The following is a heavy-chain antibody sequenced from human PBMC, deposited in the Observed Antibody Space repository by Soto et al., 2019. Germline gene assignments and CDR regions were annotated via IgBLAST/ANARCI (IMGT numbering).Heavy chain of an antibody. CDR3: AIHGDYGGNSITNYYYGLDV. D-gene: IGHD4-17*01. CDR2: INHSGST. CDR1: GGSFSGYY. Sequence: SETLSLTCAVYGGSFSGYYWSWIRQPPGKGLEWIGEINHSGSTNYNPSHKSRVTISVDTSKNQFSLRLSSVTAADTAVYYCAIHGDYGGNSITNYYYGLDVWGQGTTVTVSS. J-gene: IGHJ6*02. V-gene: IGHV4-34*01.